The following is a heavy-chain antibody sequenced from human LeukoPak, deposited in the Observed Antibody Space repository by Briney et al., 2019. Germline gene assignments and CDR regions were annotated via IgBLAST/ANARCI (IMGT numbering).Heavy chain of an antibody. Sequence: SETLSLTCAVYGGSFSGYYWSWIRQPPGKGLEWIGDISHSGSTNYNPSLKSRVTISVDTSKNQFSLKLSSVTAADTAVYYCARAGGDKYYYGSGKGFDPWGQGTLVTVSS. V-gene: IGHV4-34*01. CDR1: GGSFSGYY. CDR2: ISHSGST. CDR3: ARAGGDKYYYGSGKGFDP. D-gene: IGHD3-10*01. J-gene: IGHJ5*02.